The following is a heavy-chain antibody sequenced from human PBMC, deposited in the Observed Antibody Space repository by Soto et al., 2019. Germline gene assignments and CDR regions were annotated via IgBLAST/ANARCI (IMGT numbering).Heavy chain of an antibody. CDR2: IRSKAYGGTT. D-gene: IGHD3-10*01. V-gene: IGHV3-49*03. CDR3: TRDRSPPQLLWFGELRPVAFDI. CDR1: GFTFGDYA. J-gene: IGHJ3*02. Sequence: GGSLRLSCTASGFTFGDYAMSWFRQAPGKGLEWVGFIRSKAYGGTTEYAASVKGRFTISRDDSKSIAYLQMNSLKTEDTAVYYCTRDRSPPQLLWFGELRPVAFDIWGQGTMVTVSS.